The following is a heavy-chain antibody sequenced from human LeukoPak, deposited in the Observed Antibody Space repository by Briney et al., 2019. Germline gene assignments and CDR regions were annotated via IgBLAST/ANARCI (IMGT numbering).Heavy chain of an antibody. V-gene: IGHV5-51*01. CDR1: GYSVPTYW. D-gene: IGHD2-2*03. J-gene: IGHJ4*02. CDR3: ARPPSRGYSSSFEY. Sequence: GESLKISCKDSGYSVPTYWIAWVRQMPGKGMEWMGIIYPDESNIRYSPSFQGQVTISADKSISTAYLQWSSLKASDTAMYYCARPPSRGYSSSFEYWGQGTLVTVSS. CDR2: IYPDESNI.